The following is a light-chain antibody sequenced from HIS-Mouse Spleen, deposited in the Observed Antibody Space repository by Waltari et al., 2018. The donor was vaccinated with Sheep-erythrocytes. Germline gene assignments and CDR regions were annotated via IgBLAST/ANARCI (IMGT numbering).Light chain of an antibody. CDR2: AVS. V-gene: IGLV2-8*01. Sequence: QSALTQPPSASGSPGQSVTISCTGTSSDVGGYNYVSWYQQHPGKPPKLMIYAVSRRPSGVPDRFFGSKSGNTASLTVSGLQAEDEADYYCSSYAGSNHWVFGGGTKLTVL. CDR1: SSDVGGYNY. CDR3: SSYAGSNHWV. J-gene: IGLJ3*02.